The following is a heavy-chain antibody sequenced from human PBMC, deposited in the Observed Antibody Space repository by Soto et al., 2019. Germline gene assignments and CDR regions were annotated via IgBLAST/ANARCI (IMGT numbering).Heavy chain of an antibody. V-gene: IGHV1-18*01. CDR3: ASSGSGWYLY. CDR1: GYTFSSYG. D-gene: IGHD6-19*01. Sequence: ASVKVSCKASGYTFSSYGISWVRQAPGQGLEWMGWISTDNGNTNYAQKFQGRVTMTRNTSISTAYIELSSLRSEDTAVYYCASSGSGWYLYWGQGTLVTVSS. CDR2: ISTDNGNT. J-gene: IGHJ4*02.